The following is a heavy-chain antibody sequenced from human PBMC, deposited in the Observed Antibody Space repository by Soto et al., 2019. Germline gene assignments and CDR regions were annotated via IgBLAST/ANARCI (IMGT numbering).Heavy chain of an antibody. Sequence: QVQLVESGGGVVQPGRSLRLSCAASGFTFSSYGMHWVRQAPGKGLEWVAVISYDGSNKYYADSVKGRFTISRDNSKNTLYLQMNSLRAEDTAVYYCAKDTGNGDGFDYWGQGTLVTVSS. CDR2: ISYDGSNK. D-gene: IGHD4-17*01. V-gene: IGHV3-30*18. J-gene: IGHJ4*02. CDR3: AKDTGNGDGFDY. CDR1: GFTFSSYG.